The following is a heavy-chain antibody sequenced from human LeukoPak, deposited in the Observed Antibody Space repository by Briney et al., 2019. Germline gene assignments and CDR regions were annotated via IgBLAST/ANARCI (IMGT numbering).Heavy chain of an antibody. D-gene: IGHD3-22*01. CDR2: IYYSGST. J-gene: IGHJ1*01. Sequence: KSSETLSLTCTVSGGSISSYYWSWIRQSPATGLEWIGYIYYSGSTNYNPSLKSRVTISVDTSKNQFFLKLSSVAAADTAVYYCARGVSYYDSSGYYNKYFQHWGQGTLVTVSS. CDR3: ARGVSYYDSSGYYNKYFQH. V-gene: IGHV4-59*08. CDR1: GGSISSYY.